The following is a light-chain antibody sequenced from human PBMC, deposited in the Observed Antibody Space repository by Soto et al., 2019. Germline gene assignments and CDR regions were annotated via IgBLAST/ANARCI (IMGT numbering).Light chain of an antibody. V-gene: IGKV1-5*03. CDR3: QQYDSYPWT. CDR1: QSISSW. CDR2: KAS. Sequence: DIQMTPSPSTLSASVGDRVTITCRASQSISSWLAWHQQKPGKAPKLLIYKASNLESGVPSRFSGSGSGTEFTLTISSLQPDDFATYYCQQYDSYPWTFGQGTKVDIK. J-gene: IGKJ1*01.